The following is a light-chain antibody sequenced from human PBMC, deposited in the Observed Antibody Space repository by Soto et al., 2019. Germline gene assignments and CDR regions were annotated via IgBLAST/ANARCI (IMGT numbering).Light chain of an antibody. J-gene: IGKJ1*01. CDR3: QQYGSSPGT. CDR1: QSVSTD. Sequence: EIVMTQSPATLSVSLGERATLSCRASQSVSTDLAWYQQKPGQAPRLLIFGASSRATGIPDRFSGSGSETDFTLTISRLEPEDFAVYYCQQYGSSPGTFGQGTKVDIK. CDR2: GAS. V-gene: IGKV3-20*01.